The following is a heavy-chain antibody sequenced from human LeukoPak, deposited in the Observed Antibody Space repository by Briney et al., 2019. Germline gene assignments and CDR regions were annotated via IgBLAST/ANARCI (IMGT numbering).Heavy chain of an antibody. CDR1: GYSFTNYW. J-gene: IGHJ4*02. CDR2: IFPGDSDT. Sequence: GLSLNISCQGSGYSFTNYWIGWARPMPGKGLEWMGIIFPGDSDTRYSPSFQGQVTISVDKSINTAYLQWSSLKASDTAMYYCARFPTDSSSLFDYWGQGTLVTVSS. V-gene: IGHV5-51*01. CDR3: ARFPTDSSSLFDY. D-gene: IGHD6-13*01.